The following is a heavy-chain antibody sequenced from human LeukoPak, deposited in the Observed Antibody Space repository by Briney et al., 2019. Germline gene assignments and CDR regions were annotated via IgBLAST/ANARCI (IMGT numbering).Heavy chain of an antibody. CDR1: GGTFSSYA. J-gene: IGHJ4*02. Sequence: ASVKVSCKASGGTFSSYAISWVRQAPGQGLEWMGRIIPILGIANYAQKFQGRVTITADKSTSTTYMELSSLRSEDTAVYYCARVGYSSLDYWGQGTLVTVSS. CDR3: ARVGYSSLDY. D-gene: IGHD6-13*01. V-gene: IGHV1-69*04. CDR2: IIPILGIA.